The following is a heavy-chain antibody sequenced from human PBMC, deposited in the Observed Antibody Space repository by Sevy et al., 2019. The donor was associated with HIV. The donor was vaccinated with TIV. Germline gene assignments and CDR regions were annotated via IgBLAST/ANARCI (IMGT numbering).Heavy chain of an antibody. CDR2: IYYSGNT. CDR1: GGSFSSFY. D-gene: IGHD2-21*01. Sequence: SETLSLTCSVSGGSFSSFYWSWIRQTPGKGLEWIGYIYYSGNTNYNPSLKSRVTISLDTSKNQFSLYLKSVTAADTAGDCWPRVDGYRGDSGWFDSWGQGTLVTVSS. J-gene: IGHJ5*01. CDR3: PRVDGYRGDSGWFDS. V-gene: IGHV4-59*12.